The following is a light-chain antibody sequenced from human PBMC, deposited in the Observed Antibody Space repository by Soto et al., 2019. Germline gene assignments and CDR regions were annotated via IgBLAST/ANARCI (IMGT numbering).Light chain of an antibody. CDR1: QSVNTY. CDR3: QQRTNWSIT. V-gene: IGKV3-11*01. CDR2: DAS. Sequence: EIVLTQSPATLSLSPGERATLSCRASQSVNTYLAWYQQKPGQTPRLLSYDASNRATCIPARGSGRGSGTDFTLTISSLEPEDFAVYYCQQRTNWSITVGQGTRLEIK. J-gene: IGKJ5*01.